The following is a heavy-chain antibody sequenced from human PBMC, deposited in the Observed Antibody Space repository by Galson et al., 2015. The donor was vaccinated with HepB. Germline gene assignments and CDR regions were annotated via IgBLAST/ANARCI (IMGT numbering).Heavy chain of an antibody. D-gene: IGHD1-14*01. CDR2: ISGASDYI. Sequence: SLRLSCAASGFTFSTYTMTWVRQVPGKGLEWVSSISGASDYIYYADSVQGRFTISRDNAKNSLYLQMNSLRAEDTAVYYCARKGPYDRWGQGTLVTVSS. V-gene: IGHV3-21*01. CDR1: GFTFSTYT. J-gene: IGHJ4*02. CDR3: ARKGPYDR.